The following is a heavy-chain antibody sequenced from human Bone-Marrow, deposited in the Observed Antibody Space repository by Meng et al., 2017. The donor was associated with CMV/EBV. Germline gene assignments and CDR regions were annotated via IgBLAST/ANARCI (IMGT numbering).Heavy chain of an antibody. CDR2: ISSDGSTK. CDR1: GFTFNSYA. CDR3: AKDLAGSGNFDY. J-gene: IGHJ4*02. Sequence: SFEASGFTFNSYAMPWPRQAPGKWLDWVAIISSDGSTKYYADSVKGRFTISRDNSKNTLYLQMNSLRAEDTAVYYCAKDLAGSGNFDYWGQGALVTVSS. D-gene: IGHD3-10*01. V-gene: IGHV3-30*18.